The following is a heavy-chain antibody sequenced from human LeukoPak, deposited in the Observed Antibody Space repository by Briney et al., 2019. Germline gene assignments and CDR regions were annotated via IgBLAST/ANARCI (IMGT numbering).Heavy chain of an antibody. Sequence: SCKASGFTFSSYAMSWVRQAPGKGLEWVSAISGSGGSTYYADSVKGRFTISRDNSKNTLYLQMNSLRAEDTAVYYCAKDAEQQLEGYYYYMDVWGKGTTVTVSS. V-gene: IGHV3-23*01. CDR2: ISGSGGST. CDR1: GFTFSSYA. J-gene: IGHJ6*03. D-gene: IGHD6-13*01. CDR3: AKDAEQQLEGYYYYMDV.